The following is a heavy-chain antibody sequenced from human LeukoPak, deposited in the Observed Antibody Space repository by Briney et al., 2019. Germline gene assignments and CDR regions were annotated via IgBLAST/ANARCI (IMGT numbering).Heavy chain of an antibody. Sequence: PGGSLRLSCAASGFSFSSYEMNWVRQAPGKGLEWVSSISSSSSYIYYADSVKGRFTISRDNAKNSLYLQMNSLRAEDTAVYYCARPYCSGGSCYSKSYYYYYYMDVWGKGTTVTVSS. CDR3: ARPYCSGGSCYSKSYYYYYYMDV. J-gene: IGHJ6*03. CDR1: GFSFSSYE. D-gene: IGHD2-15*01. V-gene: IGHV3-21*01. CDR2: ISSSSSYI.